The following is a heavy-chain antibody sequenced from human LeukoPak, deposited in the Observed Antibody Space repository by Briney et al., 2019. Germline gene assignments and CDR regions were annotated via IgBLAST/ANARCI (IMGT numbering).Heavy chain of an antibody. D-gene: IGHD4-17*01. CDR1: GFTLRSXT. Sequence: XGSXXLSCAASGFTLRSXTMKWVRXAQGKGREWVSSIRISSNKIYYADSVKGRFTISRDNAKNSLYLQMNSLRAEDTAVYYCARDEGPAVTTSFAEYFQHWGQGTLVTVSS. CDR2: IRISSNKI. J-gene: IGHJ1*01. V-gene: IGHV3-21*01. CDR3: ARDEGPAVTTSFAEYFQH.